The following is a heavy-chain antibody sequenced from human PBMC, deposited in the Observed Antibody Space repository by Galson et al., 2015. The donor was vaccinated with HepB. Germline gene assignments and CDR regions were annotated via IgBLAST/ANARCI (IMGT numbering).Heavy chain of an antibody. CDR2: INHSGST. J-gene: IGHJ6*02. CDR1: GGSFSGYY. Sequence: LSLTCAVYGGSFSGYYWSWIRQPPGKGLEWIGEINHSGSTNYNPSLKSRVTISVDTSKNQFSLKLSSVTAADTAVYYCARWCSGGSCYLPGVDYYYYGMDVWGRGTTVTVSS. V-gene: IGHV4-34*01. CDR3: ARWCSGGSCYLPGVDYYYYGMDV. D-gene: IGHD2-15*01.